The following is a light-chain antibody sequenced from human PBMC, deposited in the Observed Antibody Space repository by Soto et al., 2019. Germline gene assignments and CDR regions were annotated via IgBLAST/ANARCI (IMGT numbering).Light chain of an antibody. Sequence: QSVLTQPASVSGSPGQSITISCTVTSSDVGGYNYVSWYQQYPGKAPKLMIYEVSNRPSGVSNRFSGSKSGNTASLTISGLQAEDEADYYCSSYTSSILVFGGGTKVTVL. J-gene: IGLJ3*02. CDR1: SSDVGGYNY. CDR3: SSYTSSILV. CDR2: EVS. V-gene: IGLV2-14*01.